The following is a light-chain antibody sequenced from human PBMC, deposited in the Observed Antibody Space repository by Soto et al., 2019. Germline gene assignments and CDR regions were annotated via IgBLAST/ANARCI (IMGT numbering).Light chain of an antibody. CDR1: QSVSSS. Sequence: EIVMTQSPDTLSVSPGERATLSCRASQSVSSSLAWYQQKAGQAPRLLIYGASTRATDIPARFSGSGSGTEFTLTISSLQSEDFAVYYCQQDNNWPRTFGQGTKLEIK. V-gene: IGKV3-15*01. J-gene: IGKJ2*01. CDR3: QQDNNWPRT. CDR2: GAS.